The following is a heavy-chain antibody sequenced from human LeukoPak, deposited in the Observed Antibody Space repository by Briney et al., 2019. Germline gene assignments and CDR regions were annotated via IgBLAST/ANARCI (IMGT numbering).Heavy chain of an antibody. CDR3: AAGQQFQY. Sequence: SETLSLTCAVYGVSFSDSYWSWIRQPPGKGLEWIGEINHRGGTNYSPPLKSRVSMSVDTSKNQFSLDLSSVTAADTAVYYCAAGQQFQYWGQGTLVIVSS. V-gene: IGHV4-34*01. J-gene: IGHJ1*01. D-gene: IGHD6-13*01. CDR1: GVSFSDSY. CDR2: INHRGGT.